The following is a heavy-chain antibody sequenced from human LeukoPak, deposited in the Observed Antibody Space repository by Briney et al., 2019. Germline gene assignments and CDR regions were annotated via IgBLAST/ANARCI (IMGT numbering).Heavy chain of an antibody. CDR3: ARVEQWLGLMDV. V-gene: IGHV4-61*08. CDR1: GGSISSGGYY. Sequence: SETLSLTCAVSGGSISSGGYYWSWIRQPPGKGLEWIGYIYYSGSTNYNPSLKSRVTISVDTSKNQFSLKLSSVTAADTAVYYCARVEQWLGLMDVWGQGTTVTVSS. J-gene: IGHJ6*02. CDR2: IYYSGST. D-gene: IGHD6-19*01.